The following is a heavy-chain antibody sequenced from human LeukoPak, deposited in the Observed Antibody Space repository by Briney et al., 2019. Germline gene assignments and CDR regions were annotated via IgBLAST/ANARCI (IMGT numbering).Heavy chain of an antibody. CDR2: INHSGST. CDR1: GGSFSGYY. D-gene: IGHD6-19*01. J-gene: IGHJ4*02. Sequence: QTSETLSLTCAVYGGSFSGYYWSWIRQPPGKGLEWIGEINHSGSTNYNPSLKSRVTISVDTSKNQFSLKLSSVTAADTAVYYCARVPLAGLYYFDYWGQGTLVTVSS. V-gene: IGHV4-34*01. CDR3: ARVPLAGLYYFDY.